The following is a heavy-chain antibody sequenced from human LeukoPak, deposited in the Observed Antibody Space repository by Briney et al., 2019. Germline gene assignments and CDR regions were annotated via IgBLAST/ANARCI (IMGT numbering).Heavy chain of an antibody. CDR3: ATRITMIVVVTPS. J-gene: IGHJ4*02. Sequence: PGGSLRLSCAVSGFIFSNYEMNWVRQAPGKGLEWVSYISTSGTTIYYADSVKGRFTISRDNAKNSLYLQMNSLRAEDTAVYYCATRITMIVVVTPSWGQGTLVTVSS. CDR2: ISTSGTTI. CDR1: GFIFSNYE. V-gene: IGHV3-48*03. D-gene: IGHD3-22*01.